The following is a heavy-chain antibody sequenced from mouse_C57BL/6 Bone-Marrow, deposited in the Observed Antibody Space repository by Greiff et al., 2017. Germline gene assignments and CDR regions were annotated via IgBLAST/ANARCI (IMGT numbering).Heavy chain of an antibody. CDR3: ARRRWLLRDFDY. CDR2: INPNNGGT. V-gene: IGHV1-18*01. D-gene: IGHD2-3*01. Sequence: VQLQQSGPELVKPGASVKIPCKASGYTFTDYNMDWVKQSHGKSLEWIGDINPNNGGTIYNQKFKGKATLTVDKSSSTAYMELRSPTSEDTAVYYCARRRWLLRDFDYWGQGTTLTVSS. CDR1: GYTFTDYN. J-gene: IGHJ2*01.